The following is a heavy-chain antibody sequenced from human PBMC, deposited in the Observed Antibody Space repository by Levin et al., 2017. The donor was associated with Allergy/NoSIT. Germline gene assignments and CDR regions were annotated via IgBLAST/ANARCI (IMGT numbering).Heavy chain of an antibody. V-gene: IGHV3-30-3*01. CDR3: ARSGLLWFGELLTYFDY. CDR2: ISYDGSNK. Sequence: GGSLRLSCAASGFTFSSYAMHWVRQAPGKGLEWVAVISYDGSNKYYADSVKGRFTISRDNSKNTLYLQMNSLRAEDTAVYYCARSGLLWFGELLTYFDYWGQGTLVTVSS. J-gene: IGHJ4*02. D-gene: IGHD3-10*01. CDR1: GFTFSSYA.